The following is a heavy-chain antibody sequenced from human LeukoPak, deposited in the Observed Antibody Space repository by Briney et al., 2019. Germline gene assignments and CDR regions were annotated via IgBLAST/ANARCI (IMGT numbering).Heavy chain of an antibody. J-gene: IGHJ4*02. CDR3: ARDYCSGGSCWPGY. D-gene: IGHD2-15*01. Sequence: ASVKVSCTASGYTFNVYYIHWVRQAPGQGLEWMGWISPNSGGSIYAPKFQGRVTMTRDTSISTAYMELSTLRSDDTAVYYCARDYCSGGSCWPGYWGQGTLVTVSS. V-gene: IGHV1-2*02. CDR1: GYTFNVYY. CDR2: ISPNSGGS.